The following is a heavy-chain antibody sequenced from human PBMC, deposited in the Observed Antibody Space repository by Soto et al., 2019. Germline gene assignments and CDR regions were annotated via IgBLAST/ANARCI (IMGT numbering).Heavy chain of an antibody. CDR2: LYYTGTT. Sequence: WETLSLTCSLSVGSIGSSSYYFGWVRQPPGKGLEWIGSLYYTGTTYYNSSLKSRVTISADKSQNQFSLRLSSVTAADTAVYYCGAECSRTYCYDWFEPWGQGTLVSVSS. CDR1: VGSIGSSSYY. CDR3: GAECSRTYCYDWFEP. D-gene: IGHD2-2*01. J-gene: IGHJ5*02. V-gene: IGHV4-39*01.